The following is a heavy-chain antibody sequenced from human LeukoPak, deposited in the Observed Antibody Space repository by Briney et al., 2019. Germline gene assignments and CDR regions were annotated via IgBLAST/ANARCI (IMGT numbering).Heavy chain of an antibody. CDR1: GFTFSSYG. Sequence: GGSLRLSCAASGFTFSSYGTHWVRQAPGKGLEWVAFIRYDGSNKYYADSVKGRFTISRDNSKNTLYLQMNSLRAEDTAVYYCAKVRKAVAGYFDYWGQGPLVTVSS. CDR3: AKVRKAVAGYFDY. J-gene: IGHJ4*02. CDR2: IRYDGSNK. V-gene: IGHV3-30*02. D-gene: IGHD6-19*01.